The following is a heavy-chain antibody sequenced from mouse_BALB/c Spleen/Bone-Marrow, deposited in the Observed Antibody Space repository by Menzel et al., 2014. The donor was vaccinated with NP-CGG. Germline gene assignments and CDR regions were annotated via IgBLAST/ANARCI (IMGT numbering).Heavy chain of an antibody. D-gene: IGHD1-1*01. CDR3: AKPDYYGYLNY. J-gene: IGHJ2*01. CDR2: INPDSRTI. V-gene: IGHV4-1*02. Sequence: VQLQQSGGGLVQPGGSLKLSCAASGFDFSRYWMSWVRQAPGKGLEWIGEINPDSRTINYSPSLKDKFILSRDNAKNTLSLSLNKVRSEDTALYYCAKPDYYGYLNYWGQGTTLTVSS. CDR1: GFDFSRYW.